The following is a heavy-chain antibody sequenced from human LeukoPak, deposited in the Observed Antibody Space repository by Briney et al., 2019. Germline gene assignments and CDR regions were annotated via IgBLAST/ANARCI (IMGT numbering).Heavy chain of an antibody. Sequence: ASVKVSCKTSGYTFSTYDINWVRQAAGQGLEWMGWMNPNSCNTGFAQKFQGRATITRDTSITTAYLELSSLRSEDTAVYYCARAIRYQLLSDYWGQGTLVTVSS. CDR2: MNPNSCNT. V-gene: IGHV1-8*03. J-gene: IGHJ4*02. CDR3: ARAIRYQLLSDY. D-gene: IGHD2-2*01. CDR1: GYTFSTYD.